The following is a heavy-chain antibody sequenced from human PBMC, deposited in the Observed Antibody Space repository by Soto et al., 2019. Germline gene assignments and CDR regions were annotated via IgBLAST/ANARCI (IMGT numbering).Heavy chain of an antibody. Sequence: QVQLQQWGAGLLKPSETLSLTCAVYGGSFSGYYWSWIRQPPGKGLEWIGEINHSGSTNYNPALKSRVSLSVDTSKIQFSLKLSSVTAADTAVYYCARGIRYSSGWLPFDYWGQGTLVTVSS. J-gene: IGHJ4*02. CDR1: GGSFSGYY. CDR2: INHSGST. D-gene: IGHD6-19*01. V-gene: IGHV4-34*01. CDR3: ARGIRYSSGWLPFDY.